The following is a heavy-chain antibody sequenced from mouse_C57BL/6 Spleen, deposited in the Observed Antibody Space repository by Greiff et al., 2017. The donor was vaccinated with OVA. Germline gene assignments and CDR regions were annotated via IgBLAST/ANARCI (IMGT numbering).Heavy chain of an antibody. D-gene: IGHD1-1*01. Sequence: SGAELVRPGASVTLSCKASGYTFTDYEMHWVKQTPVHGLEWIGAIDPETGGTAYNQKFKGKAILTADKSSSTAYMGLRSLTSEDSAGYYCTRLRAYWGQGTLVTVSA. V-gene: IGHV1-15*01. CDR1: GYTFTDYE. J-gene: IGHJ3*01. CDR3: TRLRAY. CDR2: IDPETGGT.